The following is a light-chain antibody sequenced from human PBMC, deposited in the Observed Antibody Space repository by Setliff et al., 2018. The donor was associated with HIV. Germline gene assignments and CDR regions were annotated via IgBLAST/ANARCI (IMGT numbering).Light chain of an antibody. V-gene: IGLV2-14*01. CDR3: SSYKTGNTLV. CDR1: SSDVGGYIF. J-gene: IGLJ3*02. Sequence: QSVLTQPASVSGSPGQSITISCTGTSSDVGGYIFVSWYQQHPGRSPKLMIFEVINRPSGVSDRFSGSKSGNTASLTISGLQAEDEADYYCSSYKTGNTLVFGGGTKVTVL. CDR2: EVI.